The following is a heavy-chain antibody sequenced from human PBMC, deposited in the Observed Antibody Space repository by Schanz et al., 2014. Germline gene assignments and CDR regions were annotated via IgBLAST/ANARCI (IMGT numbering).Heavy chain of an antibody. CDR1: GGSVSGYF. D-gene: IGHD2-15*01. V-gene: IGHV4-34*01. J-gene: IGHJ6*02. CDR2: INYSGSA. Sequence: VQLQQWGAGRLRPAETLSLTCAVYGGSVSGYFWTWIRQSPRKGLEWIGEINYSGSAHYNPSLTSRLTISMDASKRQLSLKMKSVSAADTAVYYCARGGRYCSGGGCHYPCNYYGIDVWGQGTTVTVSS. CDR3: ARGGRYCSGGGCHYPCNYYGIDV.